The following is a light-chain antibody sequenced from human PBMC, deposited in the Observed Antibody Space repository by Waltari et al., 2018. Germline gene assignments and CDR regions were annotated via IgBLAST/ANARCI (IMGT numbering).Light chain of an antibody. CDR2: GAS. V-gene: IGKV1-5*03. Sequence: DIQMTQSPSTLSASVGDTVIISCRASQSITTSLAWYQQKPGKAPDVLIYGASNLESGVPSRFSGSGSGTEFTLTISSLQAEDVAVYYCQQYLSAPFTFGQGTRLEIK. CDR3: QQYLSAPFT. CDR1: QSITTS. J-gene: IGKJ5*01.